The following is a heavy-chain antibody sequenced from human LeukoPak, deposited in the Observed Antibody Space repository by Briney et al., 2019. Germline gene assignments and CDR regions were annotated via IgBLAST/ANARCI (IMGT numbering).Heavy chain of an antibody. CDR3: ARGDQFWSGWSS. Sequence: GGSLRLSCAASGFTFSSYSMNWVRQAPGKGLEWVSSISSSSSYIYYAGSVKGRFTISRDNAKNSLYLQMNSLRAEDTAVYYCARGDQFWSGWSSWGQGTLVTVSS. CDR2: ISSSSSYI. J-gene: IGHJ4*02. D-gene: IGHD3-3*01. V-gene: IGHV3-21*01. CDR1: GFTFSSYS.